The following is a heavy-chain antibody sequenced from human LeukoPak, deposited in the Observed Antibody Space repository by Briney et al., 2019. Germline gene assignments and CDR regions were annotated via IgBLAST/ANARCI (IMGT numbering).Heavy chain of an antibody. D-gene: IGHD6-19*01. V-gene: IGHV3-23*01. CDR3: AKCRKYTSCWFPEH. J-gene: IGHJ4*02. CDR2: IGGTDDST. CDR1: RFTFATFP. Sequence: GGSLRLSCAASRFTFATFPMSWVRQAPGKGLEWVSAIGGTDDSTYYADSVKGRFTISRDNSKNTLYLQMNSLRAEDTAVYYCAKCRKYTSCWFPEHWGQGTLVTVSS.